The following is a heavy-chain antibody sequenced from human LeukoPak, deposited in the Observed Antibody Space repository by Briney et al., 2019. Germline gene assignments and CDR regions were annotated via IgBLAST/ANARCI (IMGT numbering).Heavy chain of an antibody. Sequence: HPGGSLRLSCAASGFTFSDHYMDWVRQAPGKGLEWVGRTRNKANSYTTEYAASVKGIFTISRDDSKNSLYLQMNSLKTEDTAVYYCARGLRGYDYWGQGTLVTVSS. CDR2: TRNKANSYTT. CDR3: ARGLRGYDY. V-gene: IGHV3-72*01. CDR1: GFTFSDHY. D-gene: IGHD3-10*01. J-gene: IGHJ4*02.